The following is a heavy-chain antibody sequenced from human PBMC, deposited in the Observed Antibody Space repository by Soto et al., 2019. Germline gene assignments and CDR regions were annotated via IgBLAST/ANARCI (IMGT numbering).Heavy chain of an antibody. V-gene: IGHV4-4*02. Sequence: SETLSLTCAVSGGSLSSSNWGSWVRQPPGKALEWLGEIFYSGSTKYNPSLNSRVTISADQSKSHLSLRLSSVTAADTAVYYCVHHGGDPYYHAFWGQGILATVSS. CDR2: IFYSGST. J-gene: IGHJ4*01. D-gene: IGHD4-17*01. CDR1: GGSLSSSNW. CDR3: VHHGGDPYYHAF.